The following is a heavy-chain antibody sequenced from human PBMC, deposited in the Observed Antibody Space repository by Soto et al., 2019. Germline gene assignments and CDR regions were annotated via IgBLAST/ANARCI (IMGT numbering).Heavy chain of an antibody. CDR2: INTAGTTT. D-gene: IGHD4-17*01. J-gene: IGHJ4*02. CDR3: AGGGGDYGDYLDY. V-gene: IGHV3-74*01. Sequence: ELQLVESGGGLVQPGGSLRLSCVASGFSFSTYWMHWVRQAPGKGLVWVSRINTAGTTTPYADSVTGRFTISRDNAKNTLYLQMNSLRAEETAVYYCAGGGGDYGDYLDYWGQGALVTVSS. CDR1: GFSFSTYW.